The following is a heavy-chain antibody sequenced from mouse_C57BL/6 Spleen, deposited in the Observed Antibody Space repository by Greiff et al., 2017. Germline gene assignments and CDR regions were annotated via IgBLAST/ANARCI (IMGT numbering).Heavy chain of an antibody. CDR1: GFTFSSYA. D-gene: IGHD2-2*01. J-gene: IGHJ3*01. CDR2: ISDGGSYT. V-gene: IGHV5-4*03. CDR3: ARGKTYGYTWFAY. Sequence: DVKLVESGGGLVKPGGSLKLSCAASGFTFSSYAMSWVRQTPEKRLEWVATISDGGSYTYYPDNVKGRFTISRDNAKNNLYLQMSHLKSEDTAMYYCARGKTYGYTWFAYWGQGTLVTVSA.